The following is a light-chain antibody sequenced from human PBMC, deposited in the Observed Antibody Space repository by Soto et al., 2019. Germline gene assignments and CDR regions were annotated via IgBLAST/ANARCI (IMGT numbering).Light chain of an antibody. Sequence: EIVLTQSPGTLSVSPGERATLSCRASQTISSNYLAWYQQKPGKAPSLLIYGASSRATGIPARFSGSGSGTDFTLTISRLEPEDSAIYYCQQYVSWTFGQGTKVEIK. CDR2: GAS. CDR1: QTISSNY. CDR3: QQYVSWT. J-gene: IGKJ1*01. V-gene: IGKV3-20*01.